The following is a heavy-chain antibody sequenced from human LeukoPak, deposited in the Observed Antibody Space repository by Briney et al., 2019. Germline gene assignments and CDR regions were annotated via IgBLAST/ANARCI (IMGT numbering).Heavy chain of an antibody. D-gene: IGHD3-16*01. J-gene: IGHJ6*03. V-gene: IGHV3-15*01. CDR3: TTLTRAGFGHYYMDV. Sequence: GGSLRLSCTASGFTLNNAWMSWVRQAPGRGLEWVGRLRGKSDGGSTDYVTSVRGRFTISADDSKNTLFVQMDSLKPEDTGVYFCTTLTRAGFGHYYMDVWGKGTTVTVSS. CDR2: LRGKSDGGST. CDR1: GFTLNNAW.